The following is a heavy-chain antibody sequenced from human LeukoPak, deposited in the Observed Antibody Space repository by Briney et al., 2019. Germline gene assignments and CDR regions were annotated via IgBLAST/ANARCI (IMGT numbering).Heavy chain of an antibody. CDR3: ARGGVYSTSAVDY. D-gene: IGHD6-6*01. J-gene: IGHJ4*02. Sequence: GGSLRLSCAASGFTFTSYWMHWVRQAPGKGLVWVSRISSGGSSTMDSVKGRFTTSRDNAKNTLYLQMNSLRAEDTAVYYCARGGVYSTSAVDYWGQGTLVTVSS. V-gene: IGHV3-74*01. CDR2: ISSGGSST. CDR1: GFTFTSYW.